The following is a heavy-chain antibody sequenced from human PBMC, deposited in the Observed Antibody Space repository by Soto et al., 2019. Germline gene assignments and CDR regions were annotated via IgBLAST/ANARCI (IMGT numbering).Heavy chain of an antibody. V-gene: IGHV1-18*01. D-gene: IGHD1-26*01. CDR1: GYAFTNYG. CDR3: ARERQWEPRIY. J-gene: IGHJ4*02. CDR2: VSGYNRKT. Sequence: QVQLVQSGVEVKMPGASVKLSCKTYGYAFTNYGVTWVRQVSGQGLEWIGWVSGYNRKTNYAQKFEDRVIMTTDTSTNTAHMELRSLRSDDTGIYYCARERQWEPRIYWGRGTLLTVSP.